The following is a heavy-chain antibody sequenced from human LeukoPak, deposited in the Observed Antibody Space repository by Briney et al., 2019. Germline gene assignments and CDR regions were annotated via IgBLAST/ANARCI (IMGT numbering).Heavy chain of an antibody. CDR3: AEDSMIGDYYDSSGSDAFDI. J-gene: IGHJ3*02. CDR2: ISGSGGST. D-gene: IGHD3-22*01. Sequence: GGSLRLSCAASGFTFSSYAMSWVRQAPGKGLEWVSAISGSGGSTYYADSVKGRFTISRDNSKNTLYLQMNSLRAEDTAVYYCAEDSMIGDYYDSSGSDAFDIWGQGTMVTVSS. CDR1: GFTFSSYA. V-gene: IGHV3-23*01.